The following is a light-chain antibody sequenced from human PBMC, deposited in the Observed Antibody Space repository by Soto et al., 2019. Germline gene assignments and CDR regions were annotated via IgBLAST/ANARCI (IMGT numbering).Light chain of an antibody. CDR2: SAS. J-gene: IGKJ2*01. CDR1: QDINKF. V-gene: IGKV1-9*01. Sequence: IQLTQSPSSLSASVGDRVTLTCRASQDINKFLAWFQQTPGKAPKLLVYSASTLHSGVPSRFSGSGSGTDFALTISSLQPEDFATYYCQQLKTNPYTFGQGTRLDIK. CDR3: QQLKTNPYT.